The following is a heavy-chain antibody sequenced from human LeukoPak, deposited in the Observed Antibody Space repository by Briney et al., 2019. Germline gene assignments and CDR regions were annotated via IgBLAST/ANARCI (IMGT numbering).Heavy chain of an antibody. Sequence: ASVKVSCKASGYTFTSYAMNWVRQAPGQGLEWMGWINTNTGNPTYAQGFTGRFVFSLDTSVSTAYLQISSLKAEDTAVYYCARGLGHIAVAGTGGTTTDDYWGQGTLVTVSS. CDR1: GYTFTSYA. CDR3: ARGLGHIAVAGTGGTTTDDY. J-gene: IGHJ4*02. D-gene: IGHD6-19*01. CDR2: INTNTGNP. V-gene: IGHV7-4-1*02.